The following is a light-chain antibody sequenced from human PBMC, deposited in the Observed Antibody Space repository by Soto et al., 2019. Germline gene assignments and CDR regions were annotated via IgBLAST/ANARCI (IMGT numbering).Light chain of an antibody. V-gene: IGKV3-15*01. J-gene: IGKJ1*01. CDR3: QQYNNWPHT. CDR2: GAS. CDR1: QSVSSN. Sequence: EILMTXSPATLSVSPGETATLSCRASQSVSSNLAWYHQKPGQAPRLLVYGASITATGIPAKFSGSGSGTEFTLTISSLQSEDFAVYYCQQYNNWPHTFGQGTKVEI.